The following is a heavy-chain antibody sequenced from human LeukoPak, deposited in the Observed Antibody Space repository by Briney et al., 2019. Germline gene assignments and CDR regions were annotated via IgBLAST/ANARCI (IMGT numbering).Heavy chain of an antibody. CDR1: GGSFSGYY. D-gene: IGHD2-15*01. J-gene: IGHJ5*02. V-gene: IGHV4-34*01. CDR2: INHSGST. CDR3: ARPRYCSGGSCYISQRNWFDP. Sequence: SETLSLTCAVYGGSFSGYYWSWIRQPPGKGLEWIGEINHSGSTNYNPSLKSRVTIPVDTSKNQFSLKLSSVTAADTAVYYCARPRYCSGGSCYISQRNWFDPWGQGTLVTVSS.